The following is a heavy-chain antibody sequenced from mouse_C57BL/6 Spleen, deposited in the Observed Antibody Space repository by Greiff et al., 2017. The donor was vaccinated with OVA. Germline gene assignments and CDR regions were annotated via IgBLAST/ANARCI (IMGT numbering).Heavy chain of an antibody. V-gene: IGHV1-63*01. J-gene: IGHJ4*01. CDR3: ARRDYYGSSTAMDY. D-gene: IGHD1-1*01. CDR2: IYPGGGYT. CDR1: GYTFTNYW. Sequence: LVESGAELVRPGTSVKMSCKASGYTFTNYWIGWAKQRPGHGLEWIGDIYPGGGYTNYNEKFKGKATLTADKSSSTAYMQFSSLTSEDSAIYYCARRDYYGSSTAMDYWGQGTSVTVSS.